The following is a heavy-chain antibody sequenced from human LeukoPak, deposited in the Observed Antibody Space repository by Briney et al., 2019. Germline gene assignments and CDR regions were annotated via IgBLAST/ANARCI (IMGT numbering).Heavy chain of an antibody. CDR1: GFTFSSYS. V-gene: IGHV3-21*01. J-gene: IGHJ4*02. CDR3: AKEREEWWELLHYFDY. D-gene: IGHD2-15*01. CDR2: ISSSSSYI. Sequence: PGGSLRLSCAASGFTFSSYSMNWVRQAPGKGLEWVSSISSSSSYIYYADSVKGRFTISRDNSKNTLYLQMNSLRAEDTAVYYCAKEREEWWELLHYFDYWGQGTLVTVSS.